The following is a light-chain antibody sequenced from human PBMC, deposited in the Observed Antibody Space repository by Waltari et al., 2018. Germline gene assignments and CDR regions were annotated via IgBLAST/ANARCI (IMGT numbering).Light chain of an antibody. CDR2: GNS. Sequence: QSVLTQPPSASGTPGQRVTISCFGRNSNIGSNSVNWFQQLPGTAPKLLIYGNSQRPSVVPDRFSGSKSGTSASLAISGLQPEDEADYYCAAWDDSLNGVFGPGTKVTVL. CDR1: NSNIGSNS. J-gene: IGLJ1*01. V-gene: IGLV1-44*01. CDR3: AAWDDSLNGV.